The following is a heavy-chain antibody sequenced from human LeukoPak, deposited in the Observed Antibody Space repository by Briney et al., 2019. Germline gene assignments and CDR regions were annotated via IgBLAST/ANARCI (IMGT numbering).Heavy chain of an antibody. V-gene: IGHV3-66*01. J-gene: IGHJ4*02. CDR3: ARGGDSLHY. Sequence: PGGSLRLSCAPSGLTVSINFMTWVRQAPGKGLECVLVICSGGRTYYADSVKDRFTISRDNSKNMLYLQMNSLRAEDTAVYYCARGGDSLHYWGQGTLVTVSS. CDR1: GLTVSINF. D-gene: IGHD3-10*01. CDR2: ICSGGRT.